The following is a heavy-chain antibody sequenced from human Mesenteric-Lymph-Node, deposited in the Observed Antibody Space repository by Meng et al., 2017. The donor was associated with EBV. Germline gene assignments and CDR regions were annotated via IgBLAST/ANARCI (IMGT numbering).Heavy chain of an antibody. V-gene: IGHV4-30-2*06. CDR3: AGGDYVNQFNY. CDR2: VHHSGLT. D-gene: IGHD4-17*01. CDR1: GGSVNSGGYS. Sequence: LPPHESGSGLVKPSQTLSLTCTVSGGSVNSGGYSWSWIRQSPEKGLEWIGYVHHSGLTYYNPSLETRVIISLERSKNQFSLKLTTVTAADTAVYYCAGGDYVNQFNYWGQGTLVTVSS. J-gene: IGHJ4*02.